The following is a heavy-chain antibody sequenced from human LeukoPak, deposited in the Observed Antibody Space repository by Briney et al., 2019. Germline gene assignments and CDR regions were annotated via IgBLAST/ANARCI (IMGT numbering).Heavy chain of an antibody. J-gene: IGHJ3*02. CDR2: IYYSGST. CDR3: ARDYGDYVMRAFDI. Sequence: SETLSLTCTVSGGSISSYYWSWIRQPPGKGLXXXGYIYYSGSTNYNPSLKSRVTISVDTSKNQFSLKLSSVTAADTAVYYCARDYGDYVMRAFDIWGQGTMVTVSS. D-gene: IGHD4-17*01. CDR1: GGSISSYY. V-gene: IGHV4-59*01.